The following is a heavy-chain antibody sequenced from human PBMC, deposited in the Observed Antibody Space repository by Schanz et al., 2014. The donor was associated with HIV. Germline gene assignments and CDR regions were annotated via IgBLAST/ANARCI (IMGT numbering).Heavy chain of an antibody. CDR3: AKGRWDDLLTAYFTY. J-gene: IGHJ4*02. CDR1: GLNFSSSI. V-gene: IGHV3-30*18. Sequence: QGQLVESGGGVVQPGRSLRLSCTASGLNFSSSIMHWVRQAPGKGLEWVAVIPNDGSNKLFADSVKGRFTISRANSKNTVHLQMNSLRAEDTAMYYCAKGRWDDLLTAYFTYWGQGTLVTVSS. D-gene: IGHD3-9*01. CDR2: IPNDGSNK.